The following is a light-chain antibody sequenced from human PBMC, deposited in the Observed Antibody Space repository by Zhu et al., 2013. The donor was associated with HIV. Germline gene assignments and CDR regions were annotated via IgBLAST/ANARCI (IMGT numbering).Light chain of an antibody. J-gene: IGKJ5*01. CDR1: QSVSSSY. CDR2: GAS. CDR3: QKYNSHSIT. Sequence: EIVLTQSPGTLSLSPGERATLSCWASQSVSSSYLAWYQQKPAQAPRLLIYGASIRATGIPDRFSGSGSGTDFTLTISSLQPDDFATHYCQKYNSHSITFGQGTRVEIK. V-gene: IGKV3-20*01.